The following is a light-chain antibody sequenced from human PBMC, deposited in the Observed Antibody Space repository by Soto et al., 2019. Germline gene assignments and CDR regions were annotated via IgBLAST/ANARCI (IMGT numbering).Light chain of an antibody. CDR1: QTISSSF. Sequence: EIVLTQSPGTLSLSPGERATLSCRASQTISSSFLAWYQQTPGQAPRLLIYRASRRAPGIPDRYSGSGSWTDFTLTSSRLEDEDFAVYYCHQFGGDPLDTFGPGTKVEIK. CDR2: RAS. CDR3: HQFGGDPLDT. J-gene: IGKJ3*01. V-gene: IGKV3-20*01.